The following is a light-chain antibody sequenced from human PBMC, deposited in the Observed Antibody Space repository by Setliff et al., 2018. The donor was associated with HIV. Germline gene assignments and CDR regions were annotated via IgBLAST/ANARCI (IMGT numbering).Light chain of an antibody. CDR1: SSDVGVHNY. Sequence: QSALTQPASVSGSPGQSITISCTGSSSDVGVHNYVSWYQQHPGKAPKLMIYDVVDRPSGVSDRFSGSKSGNTASLTISGLQADDEADYYCCSYAGSKTFDVFGTGTKVTVL. CDR2: DVV. CDR3: CSYAGSKTFDV. J-gene: IGLJ1*01. V-gene: IGLV2-14*03.